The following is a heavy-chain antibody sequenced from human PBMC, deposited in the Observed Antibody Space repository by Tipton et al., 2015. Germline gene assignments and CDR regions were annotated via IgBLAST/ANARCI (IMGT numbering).Heavy chain of an antibody. J-gene: IGHJ4*02. CDR3: ARGEIGDFDS. Sequence: TLSLTCTVSGGSLSSGSYYWGWIRQPPGKGLEWIGSTYHSGDSYYNPSLKSRVTISVDTSKNQFSLQLKSVTAADTAVYYCARGEIGDFDSWGQGTLVTVSS. V-gene: IGHV4-39*07. CDR2: TYHSGDS. CDR1: GGSLSSGSYY. D-gene: IGHD4-17*01.